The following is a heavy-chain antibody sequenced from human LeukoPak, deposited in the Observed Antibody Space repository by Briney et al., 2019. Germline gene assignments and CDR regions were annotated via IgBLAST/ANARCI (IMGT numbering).Heavy chain of an antibody. CDR1: GFTFSSYA. V-gene: IGHV3-23*01. J-gene: IGHJ4*02. D-gene: IGHD3-22*01. Sequence: GGSLRLSCAASGFTFSSYAMRWVHQAPGQGLKWVSAISGSGGSTYYADSVKGRFTISRDNSKNTLYLQMNSLRAEDTAVYYCAKDPRRGGYDSSGNDYWGQGTLVTVSS. CDR3: AKDPRRGGYDSSGNDY. CDR2: ISGSGGST.